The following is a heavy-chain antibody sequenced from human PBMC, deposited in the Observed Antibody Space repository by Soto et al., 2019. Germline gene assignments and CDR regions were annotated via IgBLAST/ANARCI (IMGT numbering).Heavy chain of an antibody. CDR3: ARGGYSYGSAYYFDY. CDR1: GGSISSCNYL. V-gene: IGHV4-39*07. D-gene: IGHD5-18*01. Sequence: SETLSLTCTVSGGSISSCNYLWGRIRQPPGKGLEWIGDIIHSGSTNYNPSLKSRVTVSVDTSKNQFSLKLSSVTAADTAMYYCARGGYSYGSAYYFDYWGQGTLVTVSS. J-gene: IGHJ4*02. CDR2: IIHSGST.